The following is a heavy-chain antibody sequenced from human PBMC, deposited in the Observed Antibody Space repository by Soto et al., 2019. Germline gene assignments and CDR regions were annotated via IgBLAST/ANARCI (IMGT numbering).Heavy chain of an antibody. J-gene: IGHJ5*02. Sequence: SETLSLTCAVYGGSFSGYYWSWIRQPPGKGLEWIGEINHSGSTNYNPSLKSRITISVDTSKNQFSLKLSSVTAADTAVYYCARGGYCSSTSCYLRWFEPWGQGILVTVSS. CDR2: INHSGST. D-gene: IGHD2-2*01. V-gene: IGHV4-34*01. CDR3: ARGGYCSSTSCYLRWFEP. CDR1: GGSFSGYY.